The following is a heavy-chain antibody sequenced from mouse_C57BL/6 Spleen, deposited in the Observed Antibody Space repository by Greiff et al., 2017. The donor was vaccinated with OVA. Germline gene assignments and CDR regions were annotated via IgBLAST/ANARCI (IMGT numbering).Heavy chain of an antibody. CDR1: GYSFTSYY. CDR3: ARGEVLLRYPLY. Sequence: VKLVESGPELVKPGASVKISCKASGYSFTSYYIHWVKQRPGQGLEWIGWIYPGSGNTKYNEKFKGKATLTADTSSSTAYMQLSSLTSEDSAVYYCARGEVLLRYPLYWGQGTTLTVSS. CDR2: IYPGSGNT. J-gene: IGHJ2*01. V-gene: IGHV1-66*01. D-gene: IGHD1-1*01.